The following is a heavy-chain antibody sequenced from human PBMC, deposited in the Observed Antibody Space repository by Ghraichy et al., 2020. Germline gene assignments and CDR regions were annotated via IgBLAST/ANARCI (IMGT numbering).Heavy chain of an antibody. CDR3: ARWSFCSSTSCPALSRFDP. D-gene: IGHD2-2*01. Sequence: SETLSLTCTVSGGSVSSGDYYWTWIRQPPGKRLEWIGYISYTGITSYNPSLKSRVTISLHTSTNQFSLKLSSVSAADTAVYYCARWSFCSSTSCPALSRFDPWGQGTLVTVSS. CDR1: GGSVSSGDYY. V-gene: IGHV4-61*08. CDR2: ISYTGIT. J-gene: IGHJ5*02.